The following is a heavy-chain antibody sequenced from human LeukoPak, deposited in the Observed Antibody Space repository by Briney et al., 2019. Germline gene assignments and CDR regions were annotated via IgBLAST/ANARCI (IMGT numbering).Heavy chain of an antibody. V-gene: IGHV3-23*01. CDR3: ARADCSGGSCYGDY. Sequence: PGGSLRLSCAASGFTFSNYAMTWVRQAPGKGLEWVSAMSGSGGSIHYADSVKGRFTISRDNSKNTLYLQMNSLRAEDTALYCCARADCSGGSCYGDYWGQGTLVTVSS. CDR2: MSGSGGSI. CDR1: GFTFSNYA. D-gene: IGHD2-15*01. J-gene: IGHJ4*02.